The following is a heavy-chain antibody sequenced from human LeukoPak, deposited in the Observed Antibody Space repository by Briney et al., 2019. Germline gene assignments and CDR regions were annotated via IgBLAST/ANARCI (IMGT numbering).Heavy chain of an antibody. CDR3: ASWGGGKSD. CDR1: GYTFTSYY. D-gene: IGHD4-23*01. CDR2: INPSGDST. V-gene: IGHV1-46*01. Sequence: VSVKVSCKASGYTFTSYYIHWVRQAPGQGLEWMGIINPSGDSTSYAQKFQGRVTMTRDTSTSTVYMELSSLTSEDTAVYYCASWGGGKSDWAQGTLVTVSS. J-gene: IGHJ4*02.